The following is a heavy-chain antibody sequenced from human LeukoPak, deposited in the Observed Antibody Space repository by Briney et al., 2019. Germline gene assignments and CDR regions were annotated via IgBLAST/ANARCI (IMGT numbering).Heavy chain of an antibody. CDR1: GFTFSSYA. CDR3: AREDFDY. CDR2: ISSNGGST. J-gene: IGHJ4*02. Sequence: GGSLRLSCAASGFTFSSYAMHWVRQAPGKGLEYVSAISSNGGSTYYADPVKGRFTISRDNSKNTLYLQMGSLRAEDMAVYYCAREDFDYWGQGTLVTVSS. V-gene: IGHV3-64*02.